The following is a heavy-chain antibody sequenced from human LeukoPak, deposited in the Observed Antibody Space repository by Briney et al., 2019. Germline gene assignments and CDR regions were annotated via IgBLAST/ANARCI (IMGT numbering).Heavy chain of an antibody. Sequence: QPGRSLRLSCAASGVTFSSYGMHWVRQAPGKGLEWVAVIWYGGSNKYYADSVKGRFTISRDNSKNTLYLQMNSLRAEDTAVYYCAKGDCSSTSCYPMDVWGKGTTVTVSS. CDR1: GVTFSSYG. V-gene: IGHV3-30*18. CDR3: AKGDCSSTSCYPMDV. J-gene: IGHJ6*03. D-gene: IGHD2-2*01. CDR2: IWYGGSNK.